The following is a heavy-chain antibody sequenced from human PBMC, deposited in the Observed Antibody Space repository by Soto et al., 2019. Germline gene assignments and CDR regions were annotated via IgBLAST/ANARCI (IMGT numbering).Heavy chain of an antibody. V-gene: IGHV4-4*02. CDR2: IYHSGST. CDR1: GDSISSSKW. J-gene: IGHJ4*02. Sequence: QVQLKESGPGLVRPSGTVSLTCAVSGDSISSSKWWSWVRQPPGKRLEWIGEIYHSGSTNYNPSLKSRVTISVDKSKNQFSLKLSSVTAADTAVYYCARYVQLVLRSYYFDYWGQGTLVTVSS. D-gene: IGHD6-13*01. CDR3: ARYVQLVLRSYYFDY.